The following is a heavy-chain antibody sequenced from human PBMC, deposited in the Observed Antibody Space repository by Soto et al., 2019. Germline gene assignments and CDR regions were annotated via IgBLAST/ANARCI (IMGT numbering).Heavy chain of an antibody. Sequence: QVQLVQSGAEVKKPGSSVKVSCKASGGTFSSYAISWVRQAPGQGLDWMGGIIPIFGTANYPQKFQGRVTITADESTSTAYMELSSLRSEDTAVYYCASELCSSTSCYDWFDPWGQGTLVTVSS. CDR3: ASELCSSTSCYDWFDP. J-gene: IGHJ5*02. V-gene: IGHV1-69*01. CDR1: GGTFSSYA. D-gene: IGHD2-2*01. CDR2: IIPIFGTA.